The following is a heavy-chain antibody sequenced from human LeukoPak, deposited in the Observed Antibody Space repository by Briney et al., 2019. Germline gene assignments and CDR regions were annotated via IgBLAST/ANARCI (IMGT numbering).Heavy chain of an antibody. CDR3: ARDSGRDGYNSY. CDR1: GFTFSSYS. V-gene: IGHV3-21*01. D-gene: IGHD5-24*01. J-gene: IGHJ4*02. CDR2: ISSSSYI. Sequence: GGSLRLSCAASGFTFSSYSMNWVRQAPGKGLEWVSSISSSSYIYYADSVKGRFTISRDNAKNSLYLQMNSLRAEDTAVYYCARDSGRDGYNSYWGQGTLVTVSS.